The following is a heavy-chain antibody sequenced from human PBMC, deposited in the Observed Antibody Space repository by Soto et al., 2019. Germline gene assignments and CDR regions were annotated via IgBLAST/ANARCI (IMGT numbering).Heavy chain of an antibody. V-gene: IGHV4-39*07. J-gene: IGHJ6*01. CDR1: GGSISSTNFY. CDR2: IYNSGDT. D-gene: IGHD5-12*01. Sequence: SETLSLTCTVSGGSISSTNFYWGWIRQPPGKGLECIGSIYNSGDTYYNPSLKSRVTISVDTSKNQFSLKLSSVTAADTAVYYCARRRGFPYYYGMDVWGQGTTVTVSS. CDR3: ARRRGFPYYYGMDV.